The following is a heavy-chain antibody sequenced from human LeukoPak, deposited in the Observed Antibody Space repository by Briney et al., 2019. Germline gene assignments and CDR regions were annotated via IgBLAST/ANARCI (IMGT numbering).Heavy chain of an antibody. V-gene: IGHV3-20*04. J-gene: IGHJ4*02. D-gene: IGHD4-17*01. CDR1: GFTFDDYA. Sequence: GGSLRLSCAASGFTFDDYAMHWVRQAPGKGLEWVSLISGDGGSTGYADSVKGRFTISRDNAKNSLYLQMNSLRAEDTALYYCARHFGDCDYWGQGTLVTVSS. CDR3: ARHFGDCDY. CDR2: ISGDGGST.